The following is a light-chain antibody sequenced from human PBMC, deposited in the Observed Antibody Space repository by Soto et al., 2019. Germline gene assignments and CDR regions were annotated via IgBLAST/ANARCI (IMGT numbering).Light chain of an antibody. CDR1: QSISSY. J-gene: IGKJ2*01. CDR3: QQYNSYSYT. CDR2: KAS. Sequence: DVQMTQSPSILSASVGDRVTIACRASQSISSYLAWYQQKPGKAPNLLIYKASNLASGAPSRFTGGGSGTDFTITINSLQPDDSATYFCQQYNSYSYTFGQGTKLEIK. V-gene: IGKV1-5*03.